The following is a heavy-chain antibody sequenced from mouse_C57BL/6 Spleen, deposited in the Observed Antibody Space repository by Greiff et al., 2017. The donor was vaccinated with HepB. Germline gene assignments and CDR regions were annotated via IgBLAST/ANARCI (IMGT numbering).Heavy chain of an antibody. V-gene: IGHV1-55*01. CDR2: IYPGIGST. Sequence: QVQLQQSGAELVKPGASVKMSCKASGYTFTSYWITWVKQRPGQGLEWIGDIYPGIGSTNYNEKFKSKATLTVDTSSSTAYMQLSSLTSEDSAVYYCASGGKPDGGSEAWFAYWGQGTLVTVSA. D-gene: IGHD1-1*02. J-gene: IGHJ3*01. CDR1: GYTFTSYW. CDR3: ASGGKPDGGSEAWFAY.